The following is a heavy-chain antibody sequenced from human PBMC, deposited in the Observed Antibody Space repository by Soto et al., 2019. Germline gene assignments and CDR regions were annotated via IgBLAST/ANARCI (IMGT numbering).Heavy chain of an antibody. CDR1: GGTFSSYA. CDR2: IIPIFGTA. Sequence: GASVKVSCKASGGTFSSYAISWVRQAPGQGLEWMGGIIPIFGTANYARKFQGRVTITADESTSTAYMELSSLRSEDTAVYYCARDLSSGWYGLGAFDIWGQGTMVTVSS. CDR3: ARDLSSGWYGLGAFDI. D-gene: IGHD6-19*01. J-gene: IGHJ3*02. V-gene: IGHV1-69*13.